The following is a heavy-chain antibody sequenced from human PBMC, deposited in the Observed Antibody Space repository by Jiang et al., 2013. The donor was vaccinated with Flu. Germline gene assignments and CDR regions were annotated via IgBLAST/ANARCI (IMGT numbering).Heavy chain of an antibody. CDR3: AHRLWDNGYSHYFDY. J-gene: IGHJ4*02. V-gene: IGHV2-5*02. Sequence: KPTQTLTLTCSFSGFSLSTHGMGVGWIRQPPGKALEWLALIYWDDDKRFSPSLETRLTITKDTSRNQVSLTMTNMDPVDTATYYCAHRLWDNGYSHYFDYWGQGTLVTVSS. D-gene: IGHD4-17*01. CDR2: IYWDDDK. CDR1: GFSLSTHGMG.